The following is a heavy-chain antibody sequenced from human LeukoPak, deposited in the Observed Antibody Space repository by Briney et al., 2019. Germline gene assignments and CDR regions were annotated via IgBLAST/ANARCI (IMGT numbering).Heavy chain of an antibody. CDR1: GFTFSDYY. CDR2: ISSSASTM. D-gene: IGHD3-22*01. V-gene: IGHV3-11*04. CDR3: ASVDYYDSRTFDY. Sequence: GGSLRLSCAASGFTFSDYYMSWIRQAPGKGLEWISYISSSASTMYYTDSVKGRFTISRDNAKNSLYLQMNSLRAEGTAVYYCASVDYYDSRTFDYWGQGTLVTVSS. J-gene: IGHJ4*02.